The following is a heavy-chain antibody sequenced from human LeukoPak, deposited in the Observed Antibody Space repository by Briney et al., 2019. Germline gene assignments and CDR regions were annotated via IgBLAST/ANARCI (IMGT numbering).Heavy chain of an antibody. CDR1: GFTFSSYA. CDR3: ARDWGAAMVSPFDY. J-gene: IGHJ4*02. D-gene: IGHD5-18*01. CDR2: ISYDGSNK. V-gene: IGHV3-30-3*01. Sequence: HAGRSLRLSCAASGFTFSSYAMHWVRQAPGKGLEWMAVISYDGSNKYYADSVKGRFTISRDNSKNTLYLQMNSLRAEDTAVYYCARDWGAAMVSPFDYWGQGTLVTVSS.